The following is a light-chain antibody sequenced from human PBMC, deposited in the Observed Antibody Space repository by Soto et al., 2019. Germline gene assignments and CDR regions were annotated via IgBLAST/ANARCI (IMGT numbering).Light chain of an antibody. V-gene: IGKV3-20*01. CDR2: GAS. CDR3: QQYGSSPLT. Sequence: ESVLTQSPGTLSLSPGERATLSCRASQSVSSSYLAWYQQKPGQPPRLLIYGASSRATGIPDRFSGSGSGTDFTLTISRLEPEDFAVYYCQQYGSSPLTFGGGTKVDIK. CDR1: QSVSSSY. J-gene: IGKJ4*01.